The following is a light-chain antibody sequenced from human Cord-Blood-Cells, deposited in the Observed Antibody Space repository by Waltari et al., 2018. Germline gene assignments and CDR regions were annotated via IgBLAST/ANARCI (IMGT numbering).Light chain of an antibody. CDR2: AAS. V-gene: IGKV1-39*01. CDR1: HRISSY. CDR3: QQCYSTPRT. Sequence: IKMTQSPSSLSASVGASVTITCRASHRISSYLNWYQQKPGKAPKLLIYAASSLESGVPSRFSGSGSGTDFTLTISSLQPEDFATYYCQQCYSTPRTFGQGTKVEIK. J-gene: IGKJ1*01.